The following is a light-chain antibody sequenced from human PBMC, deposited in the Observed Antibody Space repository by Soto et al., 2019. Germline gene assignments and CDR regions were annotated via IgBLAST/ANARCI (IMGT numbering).Light chain of an antibody. Sequence: EIVLTQSPGTLSLSPGERATLSCRASQSVSSSYLAWYQQKPGQAPRLLIYGASNRATGIPDRFSGSGSGTDFTLTISRLEPEDFEVYFCQQYNNSPEYTFGQGTKLEIK. J-gene: IGKJ2*01. CDR3: QQYNNSPEYT. CDR2: GAS. V-gene: IGKV3-20*01. CDR1: QSVSSSY.